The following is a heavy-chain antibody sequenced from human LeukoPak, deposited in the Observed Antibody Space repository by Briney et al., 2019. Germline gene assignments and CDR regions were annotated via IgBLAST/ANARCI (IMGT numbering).Heavy chain of an antibody. Sequence: ASVKVSCKASGYTFTSYYMHWVRQAPGQGLEWMGIINPSGGSTSYAQKFQGRVTMTRGTSTSTVYMELSSLRSEDTAVYYCARGAHVVVIDDAFDIWGQGTMVTVSS. J-gene: IGHJ3*02. CDR3: ARGAHVVVIDDAFDI. CDR1: GYTFTSYY. CDR2: INPSGGST. D-gene: IGHD2-21*01. V-gene: IGHV1-46*03.